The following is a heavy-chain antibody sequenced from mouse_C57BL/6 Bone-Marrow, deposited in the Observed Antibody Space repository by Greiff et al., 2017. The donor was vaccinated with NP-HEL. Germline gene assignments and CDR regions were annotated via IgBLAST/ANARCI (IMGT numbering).Heavy chain of an antibody. J-gene: IGHJ4*01. V-gene: IGHV5-6*01. CDR3: AGHCRGDAMDY. CDR2: ISSGGSYT. Sequence: VQLKESGGDLVKPGGSLKLSCAASGFTFSSYGMSWVRQTPDKRLEWVATISSGGSYTDYTDSVKGRFTISRDKAKNTLYLQLSSLKSEDTAMYYTAGHCRGDAMDYWGQGTSVTVSS. CDR1: GFTFSSYG.